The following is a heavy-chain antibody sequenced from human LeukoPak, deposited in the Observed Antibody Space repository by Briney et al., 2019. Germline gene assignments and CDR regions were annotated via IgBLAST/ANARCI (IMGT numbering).Heavy chain of an antibody. Sequence: ASVKVSCKASGYTFTSYAMHWVRQAPGQGLEWMGWITPSGGTNYPQKFQGRVAITRDTSITTAYMDLSRLTSDDTAVYYCARDRYGDGFAHFDYWGQGALVTISS. V-gene: IGHV1-2*02. CDR3: ARDRYGDGFAHFDY. D-gene: IGHD5-24*01. CDR2: ITPSGGT. J-gene: IGHJ4*02. CDR1: GYTFTSYA.